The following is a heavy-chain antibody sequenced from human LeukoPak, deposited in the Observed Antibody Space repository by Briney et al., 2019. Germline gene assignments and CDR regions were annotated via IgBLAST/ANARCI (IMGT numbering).Heavy chain of an antibody. CDR3: ARGYSYGFYYYYMDV. CDR2: ISYDGSNK. D-gene: IGHD5-18*01. V-gene: IGHV3-30*04. CDR1: GFTFSSYD. J-gene: IGHJ6*03. Sequence: GGSLRLSCAASGFTFSSYDMHWVRQAPGKGLEWVAVISYDGSNKYYADAVKGRFTISRDNSKNMLYLQMNSLRAEDTAVYYCARGYSYGFYYYYMDVWGKGTTVTVSS.